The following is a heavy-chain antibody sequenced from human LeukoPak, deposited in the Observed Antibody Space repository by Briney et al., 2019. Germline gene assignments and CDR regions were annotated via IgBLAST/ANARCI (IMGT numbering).Heavy chain of an antibody. J-gene: IGHJ3*02. CDR3: AFHTISAFDI. CDR1: GGSISSYY. D-gene: IGHD3-10*01. Sequence: PSETLSLTCTVSGGSISSYYWSWIRQPPGKGLGWIGYIYYSGSTNYNPSLKSRVTISVDTSKNQFSLKLSSVTAADTAAYYCAFHTISAFDIWGQGTMVTVSS. V-gene: IGHV4-59*01. CDR2: IYYSGST.